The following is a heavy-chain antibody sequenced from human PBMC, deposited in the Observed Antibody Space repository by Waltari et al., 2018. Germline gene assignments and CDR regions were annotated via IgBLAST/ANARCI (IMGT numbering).Heavy chain of an antibody. Sequence: EVQLVESGGGLVQPGGSLKLSCAASGFTFSTSWMAWVRQAPGKGLEWVANIKQDGREKNYVESVKGRFTISRDNAKNSLYLKMNSLRVEDTAIYYCAKDTGGSLDYWGQGTLVTVSS. J-gene: IGHJ4*02. D-gene: IGHD3-10*01. CDR3: AKDTGGSLDY. CDR1: GFTFSTSW. CDR2: IKQDGREK. V-gene: IGHV3-7*01.